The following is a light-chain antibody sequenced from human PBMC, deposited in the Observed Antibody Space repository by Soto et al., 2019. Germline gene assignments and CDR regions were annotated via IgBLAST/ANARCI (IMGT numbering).Light chain of an antibody. J-gene: IGKJ2*02. CDR2: GAS. Sequence: EIVLTQSPGTLSLSPGERATLSCRASQSVSSSYLAWYQQKPGQAPWLLIYGASSRATGIPDRFSGSESGTDFTLTISRLEPGDFAVYYCQQYGSSSCTFGQGTKLEIK. CDR3: QQYGSSSCT. CDR1: QSVSSSY. V-gene: IGKV3-20*01.